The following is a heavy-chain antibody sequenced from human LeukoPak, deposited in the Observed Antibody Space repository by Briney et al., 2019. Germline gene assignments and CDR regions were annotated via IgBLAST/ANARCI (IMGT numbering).Heavy chain of an antibody. CDR3: ARNRDGDYVDY. CDR1: GFTFSSYA. CDR2: ISYDGSNK. J-gene: IGHJ4*02. V-gene: IGHV3-30*03. D-gene: IGHD4-17*01. Sequence: GGSLRLSCAASGFTFSSYAMHWVRQAPGKGLEWVAIISYDGSNKYYADSVKGRFTISRDNSKKTVYLQMNSLRVEDTAVYFCARNRDGDYVDYWGQGTLVTVSS.